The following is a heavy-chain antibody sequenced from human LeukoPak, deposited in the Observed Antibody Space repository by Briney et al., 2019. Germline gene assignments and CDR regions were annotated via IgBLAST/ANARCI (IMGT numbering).Heavy chain of an antibody. CDR3: ARMSYLNWLVHFDD. Sequence: SETLSLTCTVSGDSIGSSTYYWGWIRQPPGKGLEWIGSIYYSGNTYYSPALKSRLTVSVDTSKNQFSLKLSSVTAADTAVYYCARMSYLNWLVHFDDWGQGTLVTVSS. J-gene: IGHJ4*02. CDR2: IYYSGNT. D-gene: IGHD6-19*01. CDR1: GDSIGSSTYY. V-gene: IGHV4-39*01.